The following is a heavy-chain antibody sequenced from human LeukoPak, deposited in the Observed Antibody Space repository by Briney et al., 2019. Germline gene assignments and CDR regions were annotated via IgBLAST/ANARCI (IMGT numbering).Heavy chain of an antibody. J-gene: IGHJ6*03. CDR3: ARDISPTDYYYYMDV. CDR1: GGTFSSYA. V-gene: IGHV1-69*01. Sequence: SVKVSCKASGGTFSSYAISWVRQAPGQGLEWMGGIIPIFGTANYAQKFQGRVTITADESTSTAYMELSSLRSEDTAVYYCARDISPTDYYYYMDVWGKGTTVTVSS. D-gene: IGHD2/OR15-2a*01. CDR2: IIPIFGTA.